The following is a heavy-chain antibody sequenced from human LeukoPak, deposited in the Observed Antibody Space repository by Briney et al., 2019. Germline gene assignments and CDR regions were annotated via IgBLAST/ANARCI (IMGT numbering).Heavy chain of an antibody. J-gene: IGHJ6*02. CDR2: ISYDGGNK. V-gene: IGHV3-30-3*01. CDR1: GFTFSSYA. Sequence: GGSLRLSCAASGFTFSSYAMSWVRQAPGKGLEWVAVISYDGGNKYYADSVKGRFTISRDNSKNTLYLQMNSLRAEDTAVYYCARNIRYYYYGMDVWGQGTTVTVSS. CDR3: ARNIRYYYYGMDV.